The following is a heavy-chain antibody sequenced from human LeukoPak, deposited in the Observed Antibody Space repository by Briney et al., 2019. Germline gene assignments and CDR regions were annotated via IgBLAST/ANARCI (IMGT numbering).Heavy chain of an antibody. CDR2: ISSSSSSYI. V-gene: IGHV3-21*01. Sequence: GGSLRLSCAASGFTFNTYNMNWVRQAPGKGLEWVSSISSSSSSYIYYADSVKGRFTISRDNAKNSLYLQMSSLRAEDTAVYYCAGGAGWLIDYWGQGALVTVSS. CDR3: AGGAGWLIDY. D-gene: IGHD6-19*01. CDR1: GFTFNTYN. J-gene: IGHJ4*02.